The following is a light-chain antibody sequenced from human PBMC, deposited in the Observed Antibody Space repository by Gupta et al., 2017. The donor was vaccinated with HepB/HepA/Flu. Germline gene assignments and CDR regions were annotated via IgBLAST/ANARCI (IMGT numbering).Light chain of an antibody. J-gene: IGLJ2*01. CDR2: QGS. CDR1: KLGDKC. CDR3: QAWDGSAHVV. V-gene: IGLV3-1*01. Sequence: YELPTPPSVSVSPEQTASITCSGDKLGDKCACWYRQKPGQSTGAVIGQGSKRHSGIPERFSGSNAGNTATLTLSGSQAMDEADYYCQAWDGSAHVVFGGGTKLTVL.